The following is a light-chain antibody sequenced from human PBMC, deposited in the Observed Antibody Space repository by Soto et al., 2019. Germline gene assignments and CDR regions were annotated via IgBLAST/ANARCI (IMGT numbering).Light chain of an antibody. CDR3: QQLNSYAFT. J-gene: IGKJ3*01. V-gene: IGKV1-39*01. CDR1: HNIVTY. CDR2: EAS. Sequence: DIHMAQSPPSLSASVGDRVTITCRASHNIVTYLNWYQQKAGKAPSLLIYEASHLQSGVPFRFFGSGSGTDFTLTIDNLQHEDFATYYCQQLNSYAFTFGPGTKVDIK.